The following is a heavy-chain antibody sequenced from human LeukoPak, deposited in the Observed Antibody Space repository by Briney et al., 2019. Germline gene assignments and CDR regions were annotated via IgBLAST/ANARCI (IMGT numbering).Heavy chain of an antibody. J-gene: IGHJ3*02. V-gene: IGHV3-23*01. CDR3: ASGGDAFDM. D-gene: IGHD6-25*01. Sequence: GGSLRLSCAASGFPFSASAMTWVRQAPGKGLEWVSHILSTGTTYYADSVRGRFTISRDNSKNTLYLQMNSLRAEDTAVYYCASGGDAFDMWGRGTMVTVSS. CDR2: ILSTGTT. CDR1: GFPFSASA.